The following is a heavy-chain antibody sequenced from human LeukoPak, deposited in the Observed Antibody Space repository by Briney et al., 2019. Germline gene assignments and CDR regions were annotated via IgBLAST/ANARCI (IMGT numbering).Heavy chain of an antibody. D-gene: IGHD3-22*01. CDR2: ISWNSGTI. J-gene: IGHJ5*02. CDR1: EFTFDDYA. V-gene: IGHV3-9*01. Sequence: GGSLRLSCAASEFTFDDYAMHWVRQAPGKGLEWVSGISWNSGTIAYADPVKGRFTISRDNAKNTLNLQMNSLRAEDTAVYYCARDLGQYYDTSDNWFDPWGQGTLVTVSS. CDR3: ARDLGQYYDTSDNWFDP.